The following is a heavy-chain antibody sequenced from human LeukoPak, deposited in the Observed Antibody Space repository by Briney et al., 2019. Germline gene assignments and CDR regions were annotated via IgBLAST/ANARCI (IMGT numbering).Heavy chain of an antibody. CDR3: AKRQLRYFDWFSSFYYYGMDV. V-gene: IGHV3-30*18. D-gene: IGHD3-9*01. J-gene: IGHJ6*02. CDR2: ILSVGTYT. Sequence: GGSLRLSCAASGFTFSTYGMHWVRQAPGKGLEWVALILSVGTYTFSGDSLKGRFTISRDNSKNTLYLQMNSLRAEDTAVYYCAKRQLRYFDWFSSFYYYGMDVWGQGTTVTVSS. CDR1: GFTFSTYG.